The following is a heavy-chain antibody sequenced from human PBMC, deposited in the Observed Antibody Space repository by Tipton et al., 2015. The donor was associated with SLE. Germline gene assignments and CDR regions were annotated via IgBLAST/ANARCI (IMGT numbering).Heavy chain of an antibody. V-gene: IGHV4-34*01. J-gene: IGHJ6*02. CDR3: ARVRAGIAAANRAVYYYGMDV. CDR2: INHSGST. Sequence: TLSLTCAVYGGSFSGYYWSWIRQPPGKGLEWIGEINHSGSTNYNPSLKSRVTISVDTSKNQFSLKLSSVTAADTAVYYCARVRAGIAAANRAVYYYGMDVWGQGTTVTVSS. D-gene: IGHD6-13*01. CDR1: GGSFSGYY.